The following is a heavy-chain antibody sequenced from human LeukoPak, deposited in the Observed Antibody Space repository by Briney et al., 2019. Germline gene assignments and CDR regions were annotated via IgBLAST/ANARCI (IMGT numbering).Heavy chain of an antibody. Sequence: ASVKVSCKASGYTFTSYDINWVRQATGQGLEWMGWMNPNSGNTGYAQKFQGRVTITRNTSISTAYMELSSLRSEDTAVYYCARIVSRYDFWSGSNSNAFDIWGQGTMVTVSS. D-gene: IGHD3-3*01. V-gene: IGHV1-8*03. CDR1: GYTFTSYD. CDR2: MNPNSGNT. CDR3: ARIVSRYDFWSGSNSNAFDI. J-gene: IGHJ3*02.